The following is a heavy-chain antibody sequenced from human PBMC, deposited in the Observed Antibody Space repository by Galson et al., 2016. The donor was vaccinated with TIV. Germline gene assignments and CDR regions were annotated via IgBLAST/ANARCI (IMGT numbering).Heavy chain of an antibody. D-gene: IGHD3-16*01. CDR2: IYQSGGT. V-gene: IGHV4-38-2*01. CDR3: ARHFILMGELDALDT. Sequence: ETLSLPCVVSGFSINSGHYWGWMRQPPGKGLEWIGSIYQSGGTYRNPSLKSRVTISVDTSKNQFSLRLTSVTAADTAVYYCARHFILMGELDALDTWGQGTMVTVAP. J-gene: IGHJ3*02. CDR1: GFSINSGHY.